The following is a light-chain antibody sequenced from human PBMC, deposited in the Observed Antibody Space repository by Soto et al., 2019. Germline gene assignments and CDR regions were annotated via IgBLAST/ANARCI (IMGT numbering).Light chain of an antibody. CDR3: QQYANFPPYT. V-gene: IGKV1-33*01. CDR2: DAS. Sequence: DIQMTQSPSSLSASVGDRVTITCQASQDISNYLNWYQQKPGKAPKLLIYDASDLEAGDPSRFSGSGSGTDVTFAISSLQPEDVATYYCQQYANFPPYTFGQGTKVEI. J-gene: IGKJ2*01. CDR1: QDISNY.